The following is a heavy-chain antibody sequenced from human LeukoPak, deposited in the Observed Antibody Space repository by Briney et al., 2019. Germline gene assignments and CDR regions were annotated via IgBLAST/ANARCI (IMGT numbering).Heavy chain of an antibody. CDR1: GYTFTSYY. J-gene: IGHJ3*02. D-gene: IGHD3-22*01. CDR3: ARASGGEYYYDSSGYYYNAFDI. CDR2: INPSGGST. Sequence: ASVKVSCKASGYTFTSYYMHWVRQAPGQGLEWMGVINPSGGSTSYAQKFQGRVTMTRDMSTSTVYMELSSLRSEDTAVYYCARASGGEYYYDSSGYYYNAFDIWGQGTMVTVSS. V-gene: IGHV1-46*01.